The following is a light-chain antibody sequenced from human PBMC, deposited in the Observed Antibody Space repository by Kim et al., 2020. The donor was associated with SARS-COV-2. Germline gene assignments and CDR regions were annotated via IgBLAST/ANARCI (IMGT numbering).Light chain of an antibody. Sequence: QSVLTQPPSVSGAPGQRVTISCTGSSSNIGAGYDVHWYQQLPGTAPKLLIYGNSNRPSGVPDRFSGSKSGTSASLVITGLQAEDEADYYCQSYDSSLSGSLFGGATQLTVL. V-gene: IGLV1-40*01. CDR2: GNS. CDR3: QSYDSSLSGSL. J-gene: IGLJ2*01. CDR1: SSNIGAGYD.